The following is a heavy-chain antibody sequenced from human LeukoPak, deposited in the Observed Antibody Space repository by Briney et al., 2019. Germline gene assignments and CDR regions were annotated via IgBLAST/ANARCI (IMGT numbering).Heavy chain of an antibody. CDR2: ISSSSSYI. J-gene: IGHJ4*02. CDR1: GFTFSSYS. CDR3: ARDQTGFYCSSTSCPLDY. V-gene: IGHV3-21*01. D-gene: IGHD2-2*01. Sequence: GGSLRLSCAASGFTFSSYSMNWVRQAPGEGLEWVSSISSSSSYIYYADSVKGRFTISRDNAKNSLYLQMNSLRAEDTAVYYCARDQTGFYCSSTSCPLDYWGQGTLVTVSS.